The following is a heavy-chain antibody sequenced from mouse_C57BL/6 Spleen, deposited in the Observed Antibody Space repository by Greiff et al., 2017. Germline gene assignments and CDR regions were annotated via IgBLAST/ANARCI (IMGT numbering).Heavy chain of an antibody. V-gene: IGHV1-74*01. J-gene: IGHJ2*01. CDR2: LHPSDSDT. CDR3: ANYGSIFDY. D-gene: IGHD1-1*01. Sequence: QVQLKQPGAELVKPGASVKVSCTASGYTFTSYWMHWVKPRPGQGLAWIGRLHPSDSDTNYHQKFQSKATLTVEKSSSTAYMQLSSLTSEDSAVYYCANYGSIFDYWGQGTTLTVSS. CDR1: GYTFTSYW.